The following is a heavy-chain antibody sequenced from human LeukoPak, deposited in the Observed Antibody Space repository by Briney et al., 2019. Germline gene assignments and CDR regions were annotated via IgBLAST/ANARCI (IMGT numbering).Heavy chain of an antibody. V-gene: IGHV4-34*01. CDR3: ACGYAPFDP. CDR1: GGSFSGYY. Sequence: SETLSLTCAVYGGSFSGYYWSWIRQPPGKGLEWIGYIYHSGSTYYNPSLKSRVTISVDRSKNQFSLKLSSVTAADTAVYYCACGYAPFDPWGQGTLVTVSS. D-gene: IGHD3-22*01. CDR2: IYHSGST. J-gene: IGHJ5*02.